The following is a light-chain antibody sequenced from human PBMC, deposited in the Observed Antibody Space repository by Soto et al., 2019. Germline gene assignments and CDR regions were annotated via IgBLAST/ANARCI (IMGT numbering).Light chain of an antibody. CDR2: LNSDGSH. J-gene: IGLJ3*02. CDR3: QTWGTGDWV. Sequence: QLVLTQSPLASPALGAPLRPTGTLASGPSSYALPCHQQQPEKGPGYLLTLNSDGSHSKWDGLPDRFSGSISGAERYLTISSLHSEDEAEYYCQTWGTGDWVFGGGTKLTVL. CDR1: SGPSSYA. V-gene: IGLV4-69*01.